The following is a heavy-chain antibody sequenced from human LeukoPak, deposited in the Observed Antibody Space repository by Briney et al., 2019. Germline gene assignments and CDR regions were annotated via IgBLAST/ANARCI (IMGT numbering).Heavy chain of an antibody. V-gene: IGHV4-4*07. CDR2: ISTSGTT. CDR3: AGFLLVSVPHDTIDL. CDR1: GVSMSRYF. J-gene: IGHJ3*01. D-gene: IGHD2/OR15-2a*01. Sequence: SETLPLTCTISGVSMSRYFWTWIRQPAGKGLEWIGRISTSGTTNYNPSLKSRVTMSLDTSKNQLSLRLTSVTTADTALYYCAGFLLVSVPHDTIDLWGQGTMVTVSS.